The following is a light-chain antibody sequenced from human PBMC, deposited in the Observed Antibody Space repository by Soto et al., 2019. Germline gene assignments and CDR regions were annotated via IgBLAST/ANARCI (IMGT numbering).Light chain of an antibody. CDR3: QQYADYSWT. V-gene: IGKV1-5*03. CDR2: GVS. J-gene: IGKJ1*01. CDR1: QTISGW. Sequence: DIQMTQSPSTLSASVGDRVTITCRASQTISGWLAWFQQKPGKAPNLLIYGVSSVESGVPSRFSGSGSGTTCTLTISNLQPDDFATYYCQQYADYSWTFGQGTKVESK.